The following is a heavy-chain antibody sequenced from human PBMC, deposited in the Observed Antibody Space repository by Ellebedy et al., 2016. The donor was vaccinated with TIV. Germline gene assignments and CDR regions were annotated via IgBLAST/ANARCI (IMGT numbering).Heavy chain of an antibody. CDR3: AREGQYYYGSGSHGMDV. D-gene: IGHD3-10*01. CDR2: INPNSGVT. J-gene: IGHJ6*02. CDR1: GYSFTGYY. Sequence: AASVKVSCKASGYSFTGYYVHWVRQAPGQGLEWMGWINPNSGVTKYAQKFQGWVTMTRDTSISTAYMELSRLRSDDTAEYYCAREGQYYYGSGSHGMDVWGQGTTVTVSS. V-gene: IGHV1-2*04.